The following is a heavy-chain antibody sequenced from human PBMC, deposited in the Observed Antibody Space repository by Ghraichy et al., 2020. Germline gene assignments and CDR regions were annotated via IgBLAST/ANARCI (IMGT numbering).Heavy chain of an antibody. J-gene: IGHJ6*02. V-gene: IGHV3-53*04. CDR1: GFTVSSNY. CDR2: IYSGGST. Sequence: GGSLRLSCAASGFTVSSNYMSWVRQAPGKGLGWVSVIYSGGSTYYADSVKGRFTISRHNSKNTLYLQMNSLRAEDTAVYYCARDSVAVAPGGYYYYYGMDVWGQGTTVTVSS. CDR3: ARDSVAVAPGGYYYYYGMDV. D-gene: IGHD6-19*01.